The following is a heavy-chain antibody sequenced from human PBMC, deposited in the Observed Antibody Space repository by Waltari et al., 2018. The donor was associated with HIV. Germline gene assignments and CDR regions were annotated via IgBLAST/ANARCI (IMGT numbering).Heavy chain of an antibody. CDR1: GFTFSSYW. CDR3: ARVYSSSSGRALDS. D-gene: IGHD6-19*01. CDR2: IKQDGSEK. V-gene: IGHV3-7*01. Sequence: EVQLVESGGGLVQPGGSLRLSCAASGFTFSSYWMSWVRQAPGKGLEGVANIKQDGSEKYYVDSGKGRFTMSRDNAKNSLYLQMNSPRAEDTAVYYCARVYSSSSGRALDSWGQGTLVTVSS. J-gene: IGHJ5*01.